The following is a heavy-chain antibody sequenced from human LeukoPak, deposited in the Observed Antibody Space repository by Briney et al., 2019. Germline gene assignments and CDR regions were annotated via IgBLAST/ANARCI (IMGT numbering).Heavy chain of an antibody. V-gene: IGHV1-3*01. CDR3: ARYKWLVHPTYYYGMDV. CDR1: GYTFTSYA. J-gene: IGHJ6*02. D-gene: IGHD6-19*01. CDR2: INAGNGNT. Sequence: ASVKVSFTASGYTFTSYAMHWVRQAPGQRLEWMGWINAGNGNTKYSQKFQGRVTITADESTSTAYMELSSLRSEDTAVYYCARYKWLVHPTYYYGMDVWGQGTTVTVSS.